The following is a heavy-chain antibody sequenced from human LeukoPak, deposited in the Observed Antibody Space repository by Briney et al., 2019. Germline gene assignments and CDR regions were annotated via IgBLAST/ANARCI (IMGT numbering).Heavy chain of an antibody. J-gene: IGHJ4*02. CDR2: ISGDGGSI. Sequence: HPGGSLTLSCAASRFTFDDYAIYWVRQGPGKGLEWVSLISGDGGSIYYADSVKGRFTISRDNSKNSLYLQMNSLRTEDTALYYCAKEDYSSSWYALDYWGQGTLVTVSS. CDR1: RFTFDDYA. D-gene: IGHD6-13*01. V-gene: IGHV3-43*02. CDR3: AKEDYSSSWYALDY.